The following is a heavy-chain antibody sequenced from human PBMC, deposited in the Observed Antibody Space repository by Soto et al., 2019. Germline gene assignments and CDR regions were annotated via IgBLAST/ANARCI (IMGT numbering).Heavy chain of an antibody. V-gene: IGHV1-69*13. J-gene: IGHJ6*02. Sequence: SVKVSCKASGGTFSSYAISWVRQAPGQGLEWMGGIIPIFGTANYAQKFQGRVTITADESTSTAYMELSSLRSEDTAVYYCARDWYDFWSGYSGFGGMDVWGQGTTVTVSS. CDR3: ARDWYDFWSGYSGFGGMDV. CDR2: IIPIFGTA. D-gene: IGHD3-3*01. CDR1: GGTFSSYA.